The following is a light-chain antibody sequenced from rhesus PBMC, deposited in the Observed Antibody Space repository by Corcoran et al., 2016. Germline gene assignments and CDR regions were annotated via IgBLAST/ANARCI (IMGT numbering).Light chain of an antibody. CDR1: ETVNNY. CDR3: QHTYGAPFT. CDR2: EAS. V-gene: IGKV1-74*01. Sequence: DIQLTQSPSSLSASVGDTVTITCRASETVNNYVNWYQQKPGKAPKLLIFEASTLQGGVPPRFSGSGSGTDYTLIISSLQSEDIATYYCQHTYGAPFTFGPGTKLDIK. J-gene: IGKJ3*01.